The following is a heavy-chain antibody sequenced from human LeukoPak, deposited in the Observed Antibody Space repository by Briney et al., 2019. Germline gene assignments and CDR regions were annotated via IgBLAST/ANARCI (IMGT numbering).Heavy chain of an antibody. J-gene: IGHJ4*02. CDR2: ISYGGSNE. V-gene: IGHV3-30*07. CDR1: GFTLSSYA. CDR3: AKVLGAYSFSPFHY. D-gene: IGHD4-11*01. Sequence: GGSLRLSCAASGFTLSSYAMHWVRQAPGKGLEWGAIISYGGSNEHYADSVKGRFTISRDNSKNTLYLQMNTLRAEDTAVYYCAKVLGAYSFSPFHYWGQGTLVTVSS.